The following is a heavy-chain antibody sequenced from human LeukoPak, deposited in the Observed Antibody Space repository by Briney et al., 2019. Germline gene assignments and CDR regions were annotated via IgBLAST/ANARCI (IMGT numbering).Heavy chain of an antibody. V-gene: IGHV3-48*03. CDR3: ASARLGEFDY. CDR1: GFTFSSYE. D-gene: IGHD3-16*01. CDR2: ISSSGSTI. J-gene: IGHJ4*02. Sequence: PGGSLRLSCAASGFTFSSYEMNWVRQAPGKGLEWVSYISSSGSTIYCADSVKGRFTISRDNAKNSLYLQMNSLRAEDTAVYYCASARLGEFDYWGQGTLVTVSS.